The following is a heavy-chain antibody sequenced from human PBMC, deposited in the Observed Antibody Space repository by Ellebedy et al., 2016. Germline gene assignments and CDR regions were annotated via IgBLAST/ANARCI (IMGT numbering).Heavy chain of an antibody. J-gene: IGHJ2*01. D-gene: IGHD4-11*01. V-gene: IGHV4-59*13. CDR2: IYYSGST. Sequence: GSLRLXCTVSGGSISSYYWSWIRQPPGKGLEWIGYIYYSGSTYYNPSLKSRITISVDTSKNQFSLKLSSVTAADTAVYYCARMTTVTNWYFDLWGRGTLVTVSS. CDR1: GGSISSYY. CDR3: ARMTTVTNWYFDL.